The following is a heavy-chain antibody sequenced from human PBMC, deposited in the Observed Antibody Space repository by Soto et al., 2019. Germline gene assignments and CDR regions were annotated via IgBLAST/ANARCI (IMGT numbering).Heavy chain of an antibody. Sequence: PGGSLRLSCAASGFTFSSYDMSWVRQAPGKGLEWVSAISGSGGSTYYADSVKGRFTISRDNSKNTLYLQMNSLRAEDTAVYYCAKDSPTYYDFWSGYSLPSYYYYYYGMDVWGHVTTVTVSS. J-gene: IGHJ6*02. CDR1: GFTFSSYD. CDR2: ISGSGGST. CDR3: AKDSPTYYDFWSGYSLPSYYYYYYGMDV. V-gene: IGHV3-23*01. D-gene: IGHD3-3*01.